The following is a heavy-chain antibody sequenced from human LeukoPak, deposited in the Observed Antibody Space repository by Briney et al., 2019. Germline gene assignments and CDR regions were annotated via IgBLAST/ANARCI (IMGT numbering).Heavy chain of an antibody. CDR1: GFTFSSYA. Sequence: GGSLRLSCAASGFTFSSYAMSWVRQAPGKGLEWVSAISGSGGSTYYADSVKGRFTISRDNSKNTLYLQMNSLRAEDTAVYYCAKDVYSSGWSPATIFDYWGQGTLVTVSS. J-gene: IGHJ4*02. D-gene: IGHD6-19*01. CDR2: ISGSGGST. V-gene: IGHV3-23*01. CDR3: AKDVYSSGWSPATIFDY.